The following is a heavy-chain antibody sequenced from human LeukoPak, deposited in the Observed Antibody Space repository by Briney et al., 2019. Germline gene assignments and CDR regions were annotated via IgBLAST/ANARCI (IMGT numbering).Heavy chain of an antibody. Sequence: GGSLRLSCAASGFTFSGYWMSWVRQVPGKGLEWVANIKEDGSEKNYVDSVKGRFTISRDDAKNSLYLQMNSLRAEDTAVYYCARGRTHTNWGQGTLVTVSS. V-gene: IGHV3-7*01. J-gene: IGHJ4*02. CDR3: ARGRTHTN. CDR1: GFTFSGYW. D-gene: IGHD2-8*01. CDR2: IKEDGSEK.